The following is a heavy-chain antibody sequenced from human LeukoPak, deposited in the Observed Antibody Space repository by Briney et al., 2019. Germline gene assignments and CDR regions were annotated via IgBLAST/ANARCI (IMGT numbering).Heavy chain of an antibody. Sequence: SLRLSCAASGFTFDDYAMHWVRQAPGKGLEWVSGISWNSGSIGYADSVKGRFTISRDNAKNSLYLQMNSLRAEDMALYYCARSGSYRYYMDVWGKGTTVTVSS. CDR3: ARSGSYRYYMDV. CDR2: ISWNSGSI. J-gene: IGHJ6*03. V-gene: IGHV3-9*03. D-gene: IGHD1-26*01. CDR1: GFTFDDYA.